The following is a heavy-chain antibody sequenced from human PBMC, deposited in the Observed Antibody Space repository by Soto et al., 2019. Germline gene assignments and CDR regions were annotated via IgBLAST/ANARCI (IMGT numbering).Heavy chain of an antibody. CDR1: GFTFTSSA. V-gene: IGHV1-58*01. D-gene: IGHD3-9*01. CDR2: IVVGSGNT. J-gene: IGHJ6*02. CDR3: ARDKGYDIRGMDV. Sequence: VKVSCKASGFTFTSSAVQWVRQARGQRLEWIGWIVVGSGNTNYAQKFQERVTITRDMSTSTAYMELNSLRAEDTAVYYCARDKGYDIRGMDVWGQGTTVTVSS.